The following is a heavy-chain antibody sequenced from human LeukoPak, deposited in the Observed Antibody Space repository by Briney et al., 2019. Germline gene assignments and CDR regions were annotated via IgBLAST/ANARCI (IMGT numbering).Heavy chain of an antibody. CDR3: ARDEYSSSSPWFDP. J-gene: IGHJ5*02. CDR2: INHSGST. V-gene: IGHV4-34*01. D-gene: IGHD6-6*01. CDR1: GGSFSGYY. Sequence: PSETLSLTCAVYGGSFSGYYWSWIRQPPGKGLEWIGEINHSGSTNYNPSLKSRVTISVDTSKNQFSLKLSSVTAADTAVYYCARDEYSSSSPWFDPWGQGTLVTVSS.